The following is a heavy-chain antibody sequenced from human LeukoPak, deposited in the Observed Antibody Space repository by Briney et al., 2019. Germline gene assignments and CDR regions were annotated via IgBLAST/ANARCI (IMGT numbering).Heavy chain of an antibody. CDR1: GYTFTSYG. V-gene: IGHV1-18*04. CDR3: ARTPPEEFALPQIIYGGSYTGLAY. Sequence: GASVKVSCKASGYTFTSYGVSWVRQVPGQGLEWMGWINGDNGHTNYAHHLQGRVTMTTDASTSTAYMELRSLRSDDTAVYYCARTPPEEFALPQIIYGGSYTGLAYWGQGTLVTVSS. CDR2: INGDNGHT. D-gene: IGHD1-26*01. J-gene: IGHJ4*02.